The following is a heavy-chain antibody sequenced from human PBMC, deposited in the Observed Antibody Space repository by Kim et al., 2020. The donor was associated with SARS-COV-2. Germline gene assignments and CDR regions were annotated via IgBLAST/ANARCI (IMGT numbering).Heavy chain of an antibody. Sequence: YADPVNGPFTTSRDNSRNTLYLQMNGLRAEDTAVYYCAKTYDSSGLPFDYWGQGTLVTVSS. CDR3: AKTYDSSGLPFDY. D-gene: IGHD3-22*01. V-gene: IGHV3-23*03. J-gene: IGHJ4*02.